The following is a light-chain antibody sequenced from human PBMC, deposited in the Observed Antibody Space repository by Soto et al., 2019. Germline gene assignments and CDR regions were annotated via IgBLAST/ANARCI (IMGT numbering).Light chain of an antibody. CDR3: QQYLRFPMYT. CDR2: WAS. Sequence: DIVLTQSPDSLAVSLGETATINCKSSQSALFSGSNKNYLAWYQHRPGQPLKLLFHWASTRASGVPDRFSASGSGSEFTLTISSLQPEDVAIYYCQQYLRFPMYTFAQGTKLEIK. CDR1: QSALFSGSNKNY. V-gene: IGKV4-1*01. J-gene: IGKJ2*01.